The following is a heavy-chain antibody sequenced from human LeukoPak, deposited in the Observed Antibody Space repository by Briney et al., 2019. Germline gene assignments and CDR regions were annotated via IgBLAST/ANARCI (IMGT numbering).Heavy chain of an antibody. V-gene: IGHV4-38-2*02. CDR1: GYSISSGYY. CDR3: ARDRGDSSSSVWFDP. Sequence: SSETLSLTCTVSGYSISSGYYWGWIRQPPGKGLEWIGSIYHSGSTYYNPSLKSRVTISVDTSKNQLSLKLSSVTAADTAVYYCARDRGDSSSSVWFDPWGQGTLVTVSS. CDR2: IYHSGST. D-gene: IGHD6-6*01. J-gene: IGHJ5*02.